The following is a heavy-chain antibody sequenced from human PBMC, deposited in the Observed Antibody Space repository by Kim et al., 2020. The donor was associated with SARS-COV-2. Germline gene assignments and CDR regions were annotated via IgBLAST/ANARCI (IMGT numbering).Heavy chain of an antibody. J-gene: IGHJ4*02. V-gene: IGHV3-23*03. CDR2: IYSGGSGT. CDR1: GFTFSSHA. Sequence: GGSLRLSCAASGFTFSSHAMSWVRQAPGKGLEWVSVIYSGGSGTYYADSVKGRFTISRDNSKNTLYLQMNSLRAEDTAVYYCAKVYGYSGYDSLDYWGQGTLVTVSS. CDR3: AKVYGYSGYDSLDY. D-gene: IGHD5-12*01.